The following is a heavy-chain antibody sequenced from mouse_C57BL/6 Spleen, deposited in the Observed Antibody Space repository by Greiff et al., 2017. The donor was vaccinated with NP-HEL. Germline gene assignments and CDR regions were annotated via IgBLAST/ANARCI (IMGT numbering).Heavy chain of an antibody. J-gene: IGHJ4*01. V-gene: IGHV14-4*01. CDR3: TIITTVVRAMDY. CDR2: IDPENGDP. CDR1: GFNIKDDY. Sequence: EVQLQQSGAELVRPGASVKLSCTASGFNIKDDYMHWVKQRPEQGLEWIGWIDPENGDPEYASKFQGKATITADTSSNTAYLQLSSLTSEDTAVYYCTIITTVVRAMDYWGQGTSVTVSS. D-gene: IGHD1-1*01.